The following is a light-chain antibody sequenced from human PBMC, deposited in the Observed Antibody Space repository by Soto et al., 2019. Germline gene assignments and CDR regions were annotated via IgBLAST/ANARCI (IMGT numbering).Light chain of an antibody. CDR2: GN. J-gene: IGLJ3*02. CDR3: QSYDNALSAWV. CDR1: SANIGAGYS. V-gene: IGLV1-40*01. Sequence: QSVLTQSPSVSGAPGQRVTISCTGSSANIGAGYSVHWYQQLPGTAPKLLLYGNTRHSGVPDRFSGSKSGTSASLAITGLQPEDEADYYCQSYDNALSAWVFGGGTQLTVL.